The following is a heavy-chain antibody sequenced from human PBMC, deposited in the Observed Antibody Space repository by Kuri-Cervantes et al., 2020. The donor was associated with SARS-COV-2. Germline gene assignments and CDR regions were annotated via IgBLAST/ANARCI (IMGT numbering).Heavy chain of an antibody. V-gene: IGHV1-58*02. D-gene: IGHD2-8*01. J-gene: IGHJ4*02. CDR1: GFTFTGST. Sequence: SVKVSCKTSGFTFTGSTIQWVRQARGQGLEWIGWIVVGSGDTSYAQEFQDRVTITRDMSTTTAYMELRTLRSEDTAVYFCSLDAFDYWGQGTLVTVSS. CDR3: SLDAFDY. CDR2: IVVGSGDT.